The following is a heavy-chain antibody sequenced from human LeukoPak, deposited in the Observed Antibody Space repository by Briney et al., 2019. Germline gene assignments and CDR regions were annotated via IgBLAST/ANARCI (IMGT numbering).Heavy chain of an antibody. CDR1: GGSISGYY. Sequence: SETLSLTCTVSGGSISGYYWSWIRQPAGKGLEWIGRIYTSGNINYTPSLKSRVTMSVDTSKNQFSLKLSSVTAADTAVYYCARDRSYDTRIVDFWGQGTLVTVSS. J-gene: IGHJ4*02. CDR2: IYTSGNI. V-gene: IGHV4-4*07. D-gene: IGHD3-22*01. CDR3: ARDRSYDTRIVDF.